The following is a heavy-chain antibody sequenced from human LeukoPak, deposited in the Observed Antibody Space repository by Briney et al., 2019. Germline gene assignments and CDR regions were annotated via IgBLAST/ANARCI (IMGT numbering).Heavy chain of an antibody. D-gene: IGHD5-18*01. CDR2: IIPIFGTA. Sequence: GASVKVSCKASGGTFSSYAISWVRQAPGQGLEWMGGIIPIFGTANYAQKFQGRVTITTDESTSTACMELSSLRSEDTAVYYCARGSGYSYGCCYYYMDVWGKGTTVTVSS. J-gene: IGHJ6*03. CDR3: ARGSGYSYGCCYYYMDV. CDR1: GGTFSSYA. V-gene: IGHV1-69*05.